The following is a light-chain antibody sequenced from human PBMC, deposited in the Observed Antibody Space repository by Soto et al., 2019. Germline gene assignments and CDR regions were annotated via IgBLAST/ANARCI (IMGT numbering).Light chain of an antibody. Sequence: DIPMTQSPSSVSASLGDRVTITCRASQHISTWLVWYQQKPGKAPQLLIYAASSLQTGVPSRFSGSGSGTDFSLTISSVQPEDSATYYCQQANGFPFTFGQGTRLE. V-gene: IGKV1-12*01. CDR3: QQANGFPFT. CDR2: AAS. CDR1: QHISTW. J-gene: IGKJ2*01.